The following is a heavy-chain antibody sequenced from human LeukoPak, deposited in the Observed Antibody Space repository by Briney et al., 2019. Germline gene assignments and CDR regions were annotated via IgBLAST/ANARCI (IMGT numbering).Heavy chain of an antibody. Sequence: ASVKVSCKASGYTFTAYYMHWVRQAPGQGLEWMGWINPNSGGTNYAQKFQGRVTMTRDTSITTAYMELSSLRSDDTAVYYCARTRGTHISMAYLDSWGQGTLVTVSS. CDR2: INPNSGGT. V-gene: IGHV1-2*02. CDR1: GYTFTAYY. J-gene: IGHJ4*02. D-gene: IGHD2/OR15-2a*01. CDR3: ARTRGTHISMAYLDS.